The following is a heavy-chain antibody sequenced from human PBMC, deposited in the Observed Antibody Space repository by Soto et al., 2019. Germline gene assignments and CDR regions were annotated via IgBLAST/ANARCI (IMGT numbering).Heavy chain of an antibody. CDR3: ARFVRSCSATTCSTRADV. V-gene: IGHV4-61*01. J-gene: IGHJ6*02. D-gene: IGHD2-2*01. CDR2: IYSGGST. CDR1: GGFVNSDTHS. Sequence: KTSETLSLTCTVSGGFVNSDTHSWSWIRQTPGKRLEWIGFIYSGGSTKNPSLRSRVTMSVDTSKNQFSLKLRSGIVADTAVYHCARFVRSCSATTCSTRADVWGQGITVTVSS.